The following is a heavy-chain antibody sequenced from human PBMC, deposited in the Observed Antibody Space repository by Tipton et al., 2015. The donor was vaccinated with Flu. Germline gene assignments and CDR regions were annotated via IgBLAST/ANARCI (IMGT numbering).Heavy chain of an antibody. V-gene: IGHV4-34*01. CDR1: GGSFSGYY. CDR2: INHSGST. Sequence: TLSLTCTVYGGSFSGYYWSWIRQPPGKGLEWIGEINHSGSTNYNPSLKSRVTISVDASKNQFSLKLSPVTAADTAVYYCAQNNVWGSYRAFDYWGQGTLVTVSS. J-gene: IGHJ4*02. D-gene: IGHD3-16*02. CDR3: AQNNVWGSYRAFDY.